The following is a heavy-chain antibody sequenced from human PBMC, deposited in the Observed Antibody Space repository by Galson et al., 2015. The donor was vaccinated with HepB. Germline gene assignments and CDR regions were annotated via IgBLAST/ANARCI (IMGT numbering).Heavy chain of an antibody. V-gene: IGHV3-7*03. CDR2: IKQDESEK. CDR3: ARDLAIAAAGNFDY. CDR1: GFTFSTYW. D-gene: IGHD6-25*01. Sequence: SLRLSCAASGFTFSTYWMSWVRQAPGRGLEWVANIKQDESEKYYVDSVKGRFTISRDNAKNSLYLQMNSLRAEDTAVYYCARDLAIAAAGNFDYWGQGTLVTVSS. J-gene: IGHJ4*02.